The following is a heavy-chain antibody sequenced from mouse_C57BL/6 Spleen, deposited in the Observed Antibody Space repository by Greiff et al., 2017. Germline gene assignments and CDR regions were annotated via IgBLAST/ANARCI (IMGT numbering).Heavy chain of an antibody. CDR2: ISDGGSYT. CDR3: ASRYSFDY. Sequence: EVKLVESGGGLVKPGGSLKLSCAASGFTFSSYAMSWVRQTPEKRLEWVATISDGGSYTYYPDNVKGRFTISRNNAKNNLYLQMSHLKSEDTAMYYCASRYSFDYWGKGTTLTVSS. V-gene: IGHV5-4*03. J-gene: IGHJ2*01. D-gene: IGHD2-14*01. CDR1: GFTFSSYA.